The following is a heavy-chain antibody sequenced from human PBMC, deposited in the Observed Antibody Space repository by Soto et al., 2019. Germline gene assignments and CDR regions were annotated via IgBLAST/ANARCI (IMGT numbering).Heavy chain of an antibody. CDR1: GYTFTSYV. CDR2: RITFNGNT. Sequence: ASVKFSCMASGYTFTSYVISWVRLAWGQGHEWMGWRITFNGNTNYAHKLQGRVTMTTYTSTSTAYMELRSMRYDDTAVYYFQRNTWNDLQLESWGQVTLANVYS. CDR3: QRNTWNDLQLES. D-gene: IGHD1-20*01. J-gene: IGHJ4*02. V-gene: IGHV1-18*01.